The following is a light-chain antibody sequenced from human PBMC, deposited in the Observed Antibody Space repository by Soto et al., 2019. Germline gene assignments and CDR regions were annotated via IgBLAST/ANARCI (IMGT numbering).Light chain of an antibody. Sequence: EIVLTQSPGTLSLSAGERATLSCRASQRVTSSNLAWYQQKPGQAPRLLIHGASTRATGIPDRFTGGGSGTDFTLTISRLEPEDFAVYYCQQYVSSPWAFGQGTKVDIK. CDR1: QRVTSSN. CDR3: QQYVSSPWA. CDR2: GAS. J-gene: IGKJ1*01. V-gene: IGKV3-20*01.